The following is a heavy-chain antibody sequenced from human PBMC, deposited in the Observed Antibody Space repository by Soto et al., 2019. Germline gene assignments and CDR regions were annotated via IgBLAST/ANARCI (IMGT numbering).Heavy chain of an antibody. CDR2: IDPSDSYT. D-gene: IGHD3-10*01. J-gene: IGHJ6*02. Sequence: PGESLKISCKGSGYSFTSYWISWVRQMPGKGLEWMGRIDPSDSYTNYSPSFQGHVTISADKSISTAYLQWSSLKASDTAMYYCARTLITTVRQFCTVVWGDGLTVTVS. V-gene: IGHV5-10-1*01. CDR3: ARTLITTVRQFCTVV. CDR1: GYSFTSYW.